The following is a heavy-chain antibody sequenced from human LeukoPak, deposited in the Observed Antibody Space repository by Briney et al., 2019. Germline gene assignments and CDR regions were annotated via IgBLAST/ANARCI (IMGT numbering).Heavy chain of an antibody. CDR1: GYTFTSYD. V-gene: IGHV1-8*01. J-gene: IGHJ5*02. D-gene: IGHD3-9*01. CDR2: MNPNSGNT. Sequence: ASVKVSCKASGYTFTSYDINWVRQATGQGLEWMGWMNPNSGNTGYAQKFQGRVTMTRNTSISTAYMELSSLRSEDTAVYYCARGCADILTGWLRYNWFDPWGQGTLVTVSS. CDR3: ARGCADILTGWLRYNWFDP.